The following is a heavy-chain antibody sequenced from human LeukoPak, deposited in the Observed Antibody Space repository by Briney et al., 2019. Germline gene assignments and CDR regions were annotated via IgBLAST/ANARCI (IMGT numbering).Heavy chain of an antibody. D-gene: IGHD7-27*01. CDR3: AKDIHNWGSDY. J-gene: IGHJ4*02. V-gene: IGHV3-23*01. CDR1: GLTFSDYW. CDR2: IDKIGERT. Sequence: SGGSLRLSCAASGLTFSDYWMSWVRQAPGGGLKWVSGIDKIGERTYYADSVKGRFTISRDNSENTLYLQISGLKAEDTAIYYCAKDIHNWGSDYWGQGTLVTVSS.